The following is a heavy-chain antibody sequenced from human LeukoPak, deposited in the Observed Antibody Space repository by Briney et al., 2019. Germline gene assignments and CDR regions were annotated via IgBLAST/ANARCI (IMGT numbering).Heavy chain of an antibody. Sequence: PSETLSLTCTVSGGPLSSYYWSWIRQPPGKGLEWIGYIYYSGSTNYNPSLKSRLTISVDTSKNQFSLKLSSVTAADTAVYYCARWDRAFDIWGQGTMVTVSS. CDR1: GGPLSSYY. D-gene: IGHD1-26*01. CDR3: ARWDRAFDI. V-gene: IGHV4-59*01. J-gene: IGHJ3*02. CDR2: IYYSGST.